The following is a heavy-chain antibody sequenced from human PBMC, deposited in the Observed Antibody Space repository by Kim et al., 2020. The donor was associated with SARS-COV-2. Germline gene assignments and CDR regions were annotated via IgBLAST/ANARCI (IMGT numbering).Heavy chain of an antibody. Sequence: GGSLRLSCAASGFTFSSYEMNWVRQAPGKGLEWVSYISSSGSTIYYADSVKGRFTISRDNAKNSLYLQMNSLRAEDTAVYYCARDPHSGYEYYYYYGMDVWGQGTTVTVSS. J-gene: IGHJ6*02. D-gene: IGHD5-12*01. CDR3: ARDPHSGYEYYYYYGMDV. CDR1: GFTFSSYE. CDR2: ISSSGSTI. V-gene: IGHV3-48*03.